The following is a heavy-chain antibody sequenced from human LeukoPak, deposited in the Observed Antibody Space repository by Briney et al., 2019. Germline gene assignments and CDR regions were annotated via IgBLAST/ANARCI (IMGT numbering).Heavy chain of an antibody. V-gene: IGHV3-23*01. Sequence: GGSLRLSCAASGFSFSNYAMSWVRQAPGKGLEWVSAISDSGGSTYYADSVKGRFTISRDNSKNTLYVQMNSLGVEDTAVYYCAKIAPWGAVTTTDGFDYWGQGTLVTVSP. CDR3: AKIAPWGAVTTTDGFDY. CDR1: GFSFSNYA. J-gene: IGHJ4*02. CDR2: ISDSGGST. D-gene: IGHD4-17*01.